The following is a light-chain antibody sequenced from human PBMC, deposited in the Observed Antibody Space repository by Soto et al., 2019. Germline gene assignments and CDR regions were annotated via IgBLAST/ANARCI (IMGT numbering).Light chain of an antibody. CDR1: QSISSW. Sequence: DIQMTQFPSTLFVSIGDRVTITFRASQSISSWLAWYQQKPGKAPNLLINKASSLASGVPSRFSGSGFGTEFTLTISSLQPDDIATYYCQQYDSYSTFGGGTKVDI. CDR2: KAS. CDR3: QQYDSYST. V-gene: IGKV1-5*03. J-gene: IGKJ4*02.